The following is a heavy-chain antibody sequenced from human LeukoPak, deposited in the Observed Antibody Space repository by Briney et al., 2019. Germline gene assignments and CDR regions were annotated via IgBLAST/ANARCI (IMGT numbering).Heavy chain of an antibody. CDR3: ARIGRGYDFWSGDYYYYYMDV. J-gene: IGHJ6*03. V-gene: IGHV4-39*01. D-gene: IGHD3-3*01. CDR1: GDSINTSSYY. Sequence: PSETLSLTCTVSGDSINTSSYYWGWIRRPPVKGLKWIWSTSYSGSTYYNPSLKSRVTISVDTSKNQFSLRLSSVTATDTAVYYCARIGRGYDFWSGDYYYYYMDVWGKGTTVTVSS. CDR2: TSYSGST.